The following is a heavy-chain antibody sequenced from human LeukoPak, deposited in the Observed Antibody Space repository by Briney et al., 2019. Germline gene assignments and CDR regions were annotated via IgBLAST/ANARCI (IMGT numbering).Heavy chain of an antibody. CDR2: IYYSGST. CDR1: GGSISSSSYY. Sequence: SETLSLTCTVSGGSISSSSYYWGWIRQPPGKGLEWIGSIYYSGSTYYNPSLKSRVTISVDTSKNQFSLKLSSVTAADTAVYYRARVGHSSGWYSFWFDPWGQGTLVTVSS. D-gene: IGHD6-19*01. J-gene: IGHJ5*02. CDR3: ARVGHSSGWYSFWFDP. V-gene: IGHV4-39*01.